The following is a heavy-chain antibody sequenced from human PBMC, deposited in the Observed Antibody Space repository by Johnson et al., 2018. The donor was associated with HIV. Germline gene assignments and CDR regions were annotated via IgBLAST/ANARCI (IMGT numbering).Heavy chain of an antibody. Sequence: QAQLVEPGGGVVQPGRSLRLSCAVSGFTFSSYAMNWVRQAPGKGLEWVAVLSHDGSITYYGDSVKGRFTVSRDSSKNTLFLQMTSLRVEDTAVYYCYGYYDAFDIWGQGTMVSVSS. CDR1: GFTFSSYA. J-gene: IGHJ3*02. D-gene: IGHD3-10*01. CDR3: YGYYDAFDI. CDR2: LSHDGSIT. V-gene: IGHV3-30*04.